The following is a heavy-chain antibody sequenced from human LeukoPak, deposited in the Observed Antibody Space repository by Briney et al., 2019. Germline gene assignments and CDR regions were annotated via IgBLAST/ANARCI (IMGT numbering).Heavy chain of an antibody. CDR1: GFTFSTYF. CDR3: ARERQDTIVHSGAFDI. CDR2: IASDGSHT. D-gene: IGHD3-10*01. J-gene: IGHJ3*02. Sequence: GGSLRLSCAASGFTFSTYFMHWVRQAPGMGLEWVAVIASDGSHTFYVESVKGRFTISRDNSKNTLYLQMNSLRAEDTAVYFCARERQDTIVHSGAFDIWGQGTMVTVSS. V-gene: IGHV3-30-3*01.